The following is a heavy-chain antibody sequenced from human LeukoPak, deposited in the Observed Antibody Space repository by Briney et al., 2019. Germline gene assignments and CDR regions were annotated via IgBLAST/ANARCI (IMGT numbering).Heavy chain of an antibody. CDR1: GGSLRSYD. V-gene: IGHV4-59*08. CDR2: ISYSGST. J-gene: IGHJ4*02. Sequence: SETLSLTCTVSGGSLRSYDWSWIRQPPGKGLDYVAYISYSGSTNYNPSLKSRVIISVDTSKNHFSLKLNSVTAADTAVYYCARRTAIIPGGFDYWGQGTLVTVSS. CDR3: ARRTAIIPGGFDY. D-gene: IGHD5-24*01.